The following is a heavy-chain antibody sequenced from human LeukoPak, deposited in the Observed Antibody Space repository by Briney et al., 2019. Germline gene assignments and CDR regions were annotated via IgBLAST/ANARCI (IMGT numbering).Heavy chain of an antibody. D-gene: IGHD4-17*01. V-gene: IGHV3-23*01. CDR3: ARGYGDYNNNWFDP. CDR2: ISTNGDRT. J-gene: IGHJ5*02. Sequence: GGSLRLSCAASGLTFSNYAMTWVRQAPGKGLEWVSAISTNGDRTYYADSVKGRFTVSRDNFKNTLYLQMNSLRAEDTAVYYCARGYGDYNNNWFDPWGQGTLVTVSS. CDR1: GLTFSNYA.